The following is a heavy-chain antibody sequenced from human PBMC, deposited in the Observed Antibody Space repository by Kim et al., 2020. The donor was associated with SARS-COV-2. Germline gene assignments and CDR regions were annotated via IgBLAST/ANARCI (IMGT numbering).Heavy chain of an antibody. D-gene: IGHD3-22*01. CDR3: ARGDYYSY. V-gene: IGHV3-74*01. Sequence: GTTTPDVDYVKSRFTISRDNAKNTLDLQMNSRSAEDPAVYYCARGDYYSYWGQGTLLTVSS. J-gene: IGHJ4*02. CDR2: GTTT.